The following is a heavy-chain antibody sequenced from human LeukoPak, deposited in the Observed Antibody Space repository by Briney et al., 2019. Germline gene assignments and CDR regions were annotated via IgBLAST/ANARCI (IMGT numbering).Heavy chain of an antibody. Sequence: SETLSLTCTVSGGSISSSSYYWGWIRQPPGKGLEWIGSIYYSGSTYYNPSLKSRVTISVDTSKNQFSLKLSSVTAADTAVYYCARATRIVGAYAFDIWGQGTMVTVSS. J-gene: IGHJ3*02. CDR2: IYYSGST. CDR1: GGSISSSSYY. D-gene: IGHD1-26*01. CDR3: ARATRIVGAYAFDI. V-gene: IGHV4-39*07.